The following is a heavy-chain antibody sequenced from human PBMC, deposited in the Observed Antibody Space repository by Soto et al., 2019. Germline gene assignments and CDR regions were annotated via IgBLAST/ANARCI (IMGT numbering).Heavy chain of an antibody. CDR2: IKSKTDGGTK. D-gene: IGHD3-9*01. Sequence: PGWSLRLSCAASGFTFSEAWITWVRQAPGKGLEWVGLIKSKTDGGTKDFAAPVKGRFAISRDDSRDMVYMQMYSLKTDDTAVYYCTTDSLFTGQLVRMDNWGHGTLVTVSS. V-gene: IGHV3-15*07. CDR1: GFTFSEAW. CDR3: TTDSLFTGQLVRMDN. J-gene: IGHJ4*01.